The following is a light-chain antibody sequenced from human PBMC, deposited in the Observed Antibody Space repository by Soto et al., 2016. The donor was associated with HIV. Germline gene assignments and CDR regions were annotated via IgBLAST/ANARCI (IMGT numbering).Light chain of an antibody. Sequence: DIQMTQSPSSVSASIGDTVTITCRASQGINKWLAWYQHKSGNAPKLLIYAAFNLQTGVPSRFSGGGSGTDFTLTITDLQPEDFATYYCQQSNNFPLTFGGGPGWTS. CDR2: AAF. V-gene: IGKV1-12*01. J-gene: IGKJ4*01. CDR3: QQSNNFPLT. CDR1: QGINKW.